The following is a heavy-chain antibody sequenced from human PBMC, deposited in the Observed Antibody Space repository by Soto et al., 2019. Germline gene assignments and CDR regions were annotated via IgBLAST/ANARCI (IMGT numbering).Heavy chain of an antibody. CDR3: ARESRYCSGGSCYFLPGIDY. CDR2: INAGNGNT. D-gene: IGHD2-15*01. CDR1: GYTFTSYA. J-gene: IGHJ4*02. V-gene: IGHV1-3*01. Sequence: ASVKVSCKASGYTFTSYAIDWVRQAPGQRLEWMGWINAGNGNTKYSQKFQGRVTITADESTSTAYMELSSLRSEDTAVYYCARESRYCSGGSCYFLPGIDYWGQGTLVTVSS.